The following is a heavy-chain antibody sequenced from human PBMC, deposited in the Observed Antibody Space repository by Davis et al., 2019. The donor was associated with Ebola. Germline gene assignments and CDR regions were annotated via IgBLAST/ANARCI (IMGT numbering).Heavy chain of an antibody. D-gene: IGHD5-18*01. CDR3: ASSYSYGKVDD. J-gene: IGHJ4*02. V-gene: IGHV5-10-1*01. Sequence: TVSCKGSGYSLTSYWISWVRQMPGKGLAWMGRIDPSDSYTNYSPSFQGHVTISADKSISTAYLQWSSLKASDTAMYYCASSYSYGKVDDWGQGTLVTVSS. CDR1: GYSLTSYW. CDR2: IDPSDSYT.